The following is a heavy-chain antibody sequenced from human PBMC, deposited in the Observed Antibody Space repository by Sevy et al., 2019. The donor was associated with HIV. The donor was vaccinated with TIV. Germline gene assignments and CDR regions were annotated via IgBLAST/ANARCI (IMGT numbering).Heavy chain of an antibody. V-gene: IGHV4-30-2*01. D-gene: IGHD5-12*01. CDR3: ARGGRGYATYYHYGMDV. Sequence: SETLSLTCAVSGGSISSGGHSWSWIRQPPGKGVEWIGYIYHSGSTYYNPSLKSRVTISVDRSKNQFSLKLSSVTAADTAVYYCARGGRGYATYYHYGMDVWGQGTTVTVSS. CDR2: IYHSGST. J-gene: IGHJ6*02. CDR1: GGSISSGGHS.